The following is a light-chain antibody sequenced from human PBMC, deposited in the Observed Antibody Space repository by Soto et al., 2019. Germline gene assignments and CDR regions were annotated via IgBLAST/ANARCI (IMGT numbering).Light chain of an antibody. J-gene: IGKJ4*01. Sequence: EIVLTQSPGTLSLSPGERATLSCRASQTVSSRFLAWYQQKPGQXPRLLIYGALSRATGIPARFSGSGSGTELTITISSLQSEDCEVYYGQQYYTWPITFGGGTKVDIK. V-gene: IGKV3-20*01. CDR1: QTVSSRF. CDR3: QQYYTWPIT. CDR2: GAL.